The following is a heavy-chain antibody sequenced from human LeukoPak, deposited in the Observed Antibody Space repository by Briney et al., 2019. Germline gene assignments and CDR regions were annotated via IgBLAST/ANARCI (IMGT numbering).Heavy chain of an antibody. V-gene: IGHV5-51*01. Sequence: GESLKISCKVSGYSFTTYWIAWVRQMPEKGLEWMGIIYPGDSDPRYSPSFQGQVTISADKSINTAYLQWSSLKASDTAIYYCARLYDFALDYWGQGTLVTVSS. CDR1: GYSFTTYW. CDR2: IYPGDSDP. D-gene: IGHD3-3*01. J-gene: IGHJ4*02. CDR3: ARLYDFALDY.